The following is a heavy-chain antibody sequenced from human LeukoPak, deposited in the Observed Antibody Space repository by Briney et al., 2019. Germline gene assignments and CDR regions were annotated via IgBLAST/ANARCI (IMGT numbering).Heavy chain of an antibody. Sequence: PSETLSLTCTVSGGSISSYYWSWIRQPPGKGLEWIGYIYYSGSTYYNPSLKSRVTISIDTSKNQFSLRLSSVTAADTAVYYCARHGIDVLLKDYYFDYWGQGTRVTVSS. CDR1: GGSISSYY. CDR3: ARHGIDVLLKDYYFDY. D-gene: IGHD3-16*01. J-gene: IGHJ4*02. CDR2: IYYSGST. V-gene: IGHV4-59*08.